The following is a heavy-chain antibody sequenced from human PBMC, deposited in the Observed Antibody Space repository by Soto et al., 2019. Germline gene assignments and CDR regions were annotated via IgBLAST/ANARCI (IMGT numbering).Heavy chain of an antibody. J-gene: IGHJ4*02. CDR1: GFSLSNARMG. Sequence: QVTLKESGPVLVKPTETLTLTCTVSGFSLSNARMGVSWIRQPPGKALEWLAHIFSNDEKSYSTSLKSRLTISKDTXXSXVXXTMTNMDPVDTATYYCARILQDYYDSSGYSTAFDYWGQGTLVTVSS. D-gene: IGHD3-22*01. CDR3: ARILQDYYDSSGYSTAFDY. V-gene: IGHV2-26*01. CDR2: IFSNDEK.